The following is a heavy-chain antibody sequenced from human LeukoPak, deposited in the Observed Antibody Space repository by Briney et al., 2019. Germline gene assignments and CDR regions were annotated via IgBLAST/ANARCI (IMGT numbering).Heavy chain of an antibody. J-gene: IGHJ4*02. CDR1: GGSISSSSYY. CDR3: ARDGGYSSGWDPYYFDY. Sequence: SETLSLTCTVSGGSISSSSYYWGWIRQPPGKGLEWIGSIYHSGSTYYNPSLKSRVTISVDTSKNQFSLKLSSVTAADTAVYYCARDGGYSSGWDPYYFDYWGQGTLVTVSS. CDR2: IYHSGST. D-gene: IGHD6-19*01. V-gene: IGHV4-39*07.